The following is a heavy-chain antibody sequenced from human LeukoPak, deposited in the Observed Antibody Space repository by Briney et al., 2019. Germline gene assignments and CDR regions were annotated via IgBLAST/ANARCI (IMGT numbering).Heavy chain of an antibody. V-gene: IGHV4-34*01. CDR1: GGSFSGYY. CDR3: ARELYYDFWSGYTYYFDY. D-gene: IGHD3-3*01. CDR2: INHSGST. J-gene: IGHJ4*02. Sequence: PSETLSLTCAVSGGSFSGYYWSWIRQPPGKGLEWIGEINHSGSTNYNPSLKSRVTISVDTSKNQFSLKLSSVTAADTAVYYCARELYYDFWSGYTYYFDYWGQGTLVTVS.